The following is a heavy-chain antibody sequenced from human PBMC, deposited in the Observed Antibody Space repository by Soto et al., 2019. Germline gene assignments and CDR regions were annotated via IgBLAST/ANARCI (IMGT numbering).Heavy chain of an antibody. D-gene: IGHD3-10*01. Sequence: PGGTLRLSCAASGFTFSDYYMSWIRQAPGKGLEWVSYISSSSSYTNYADSVKGRFTISRDNSKNTLYVQMNGLTTEDTAVYYCAKNIVRGHWYFDLWGRGTLVTVSS. CDR2: ISSSSSYT. V-gene: IGHV3-11*06. J-gene: IGHJ2*01. CDR3: AKNIVRGHWYFDL. CDR1: GFTFSDYY.